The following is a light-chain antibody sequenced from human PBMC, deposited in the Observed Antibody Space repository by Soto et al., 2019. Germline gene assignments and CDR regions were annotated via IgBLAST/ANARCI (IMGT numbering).Light chain of an antibody. Sequence: EIVLTQSPATLSLSPVESVTLSYRTSQSVSTYFAWYQQKPGRAPRLLIYDASNRATGIPARFIGSGSGTDFTLTISSLEPEDFVVYYCQQRSNWPITFGQGTRLEIK. V-gene: IGKV3-11*01. CDR2: DAS. CDR1: QSVSTY. CDR3: QQRSNWPIT. J-gene: IGKJ5*01.